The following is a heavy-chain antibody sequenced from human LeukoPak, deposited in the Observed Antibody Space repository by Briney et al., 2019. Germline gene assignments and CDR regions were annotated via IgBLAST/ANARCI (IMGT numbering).Heavy chain of an antibody. D-gene: IGHD3-22*01. CDR2: IKNDGTTT. CDR3: ARGGYWNWYFEL. J-gene: IGHJ2*01. Sequence: PGGSLRLSCAASGXTFSSYWMHWVRQVPGNGQMWVSRIKNDGTTTDFADSVKGRFSISRDNAKNTVSLQMNSLRVEDTAIYYCARGGYWNWYFELWGRGTLVTVSS. CDR1: GXTFSSYW. V-gene: IGHV3-74*01.